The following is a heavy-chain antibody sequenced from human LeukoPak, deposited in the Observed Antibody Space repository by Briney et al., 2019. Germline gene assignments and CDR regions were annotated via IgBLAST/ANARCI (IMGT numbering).Heavy chain of an antibody. V-gene: IGHV3-21*04. CDR3: ARRAGAYSHPYDY. Sequence: KPGGSLRLSCAASGFTFSSYTMNWVRQAPGKGLEWVSSISSSSIYIYYADSVKGRFTISRDNSKNTLYLQMNSLRAEDTAVYYCARRAGAYSHPYDYWGQGTLVTVSS. CDR1: GFTFSSYT. D-gene: IGHD4/OR15-4a*01. CDR2: ISSSSIYI. J-gene: IGHJ4*02.